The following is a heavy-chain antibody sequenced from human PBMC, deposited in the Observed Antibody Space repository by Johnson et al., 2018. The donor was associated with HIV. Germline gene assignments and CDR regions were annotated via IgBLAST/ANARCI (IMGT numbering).Heavy chain of an antibody. V-gene: IGHV3-49*04. CDR1: GFTFSNAW. D-gene: IGHD1-14*01. CDR2: IRSKAYGGTT. CDR3: TRAEWHDAFDI. Sequence: VQLVESGGGLVKPGGSLRLSCAASGFTFSNAWMICVRQAPGKWLEWVGFIRSKAYGGTTEYAASVKGRFTISRDDSKSIAYLQMNSLKTEDTAVYYCTRAEWHDAFDIWGQGTMVTVSS. J-gene: IGHJ3*02.